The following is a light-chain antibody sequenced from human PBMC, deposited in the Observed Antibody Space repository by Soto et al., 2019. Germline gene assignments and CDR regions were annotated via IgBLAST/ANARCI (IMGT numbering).Light chain of an antibody. CDR2: DAS. CDR3: QQRSNWPLT. Sequence: EIVLTQSPATLSLSPGERATLSCRASQSVSSYLAWYQQKPGQAPRLLIYDASNRATGIPARFSDSESETDFTLTISSLEPEDFAVYYCQQRSNWPLTFGGGTKVEIK. J-gene: IGKJ4*01. V-gene: IGKV3-11*01. CDR1: QSVSSY.